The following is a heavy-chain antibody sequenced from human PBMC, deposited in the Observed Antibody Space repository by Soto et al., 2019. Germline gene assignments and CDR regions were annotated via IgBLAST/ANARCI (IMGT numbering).Heavy chain of an antibody. V-gene: IGHV4-61*01. Sequence: PSETLSLTCTVSGGSVSSGSYYWSWIRQPPGKGLEWIGYIYYSGSTNYNPSLKSRVTISVDTSKNQFSLKLSSVTAADTAVYYCARDPVRGVIITPYYYYYGMDVWGQGTTVTVSS. J-gene: IGHJ6*02. D-gene: IGHD3-10*01. CDR2: IYYSGST. CDR3: ARDPVRGVIITPYYYYYGMDV. CDR1: GGSVSSGSYY.